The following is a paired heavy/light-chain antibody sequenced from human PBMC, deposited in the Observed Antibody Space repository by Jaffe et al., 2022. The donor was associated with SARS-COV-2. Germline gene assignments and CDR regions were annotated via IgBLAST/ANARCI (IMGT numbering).Heavy chain of an antibody. J-gene: IGHJ3*02. V-gene: IGHV3-21*01. CDR2: ISSGTNYI. D-gene: IGHD3-22*01. CDR1: GFTFNSYS. CDR3: ARHYELFGDAFDI. Sequence: EVQLVESGGGLVKPGGSLRLSCAASGFTFNSYSMNWVRQAPGKGLEWVSSISSGTNYIYYADSLKGRFTISRDNAKNSLYLQMNSLRAEDTAVYYCARHYELFGDAFDIWGQGTMVTVSS.
Light chain of an antibody. CDR1: SGHSSYA. J-gene: IGLJ2*01. V-gene: IGLV4-69*01. CDR2: LNSDGSH. CDR3: QTWGTGTVI. Sequence: QLVLTQSPSASASLGASVKLTCTLSSGHSSYAIAWHQQQPEKGPRYLMKLNSDGSHSKGDEIPDRFSGSSSGAERYLAISSLQSEDEADYYCQTWGTGTVIFGGGTKLTVL.